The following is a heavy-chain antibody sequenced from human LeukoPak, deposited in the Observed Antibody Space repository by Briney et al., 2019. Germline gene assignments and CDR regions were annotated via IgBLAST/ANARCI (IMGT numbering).Heavy chain of an antibody. CDR2: IYSGGST. CDR1: GFTVSSNY. D-gene: IGHD6-19*01. Sequence: PGGPLRLSCAASGFTVSSNYMSWVRQAPGKGLEWVSVIYSGGSTYYADSVKGRFTISRDNSKNTLYLQMNSLRAEDTAVYYCASSGIAVAVDYWGRGTLVTVSS. J-gene: IGHJ4*02. V-gene: IGHV3-53*01. CDR3: ASSGIAVAVDY.